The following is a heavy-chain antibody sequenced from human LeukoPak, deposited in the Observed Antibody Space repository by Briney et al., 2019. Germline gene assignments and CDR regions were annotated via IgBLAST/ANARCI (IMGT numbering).Heavy chain of an antibody. Sequence: GGSLRLSCAASEFTFTTYGMHWVRQAPGKGLEWVSSIGGTGVSTYYADSVKGRFTISRDNSKNTLYLQMNSLRAEDTAVYYCYILTGYAPYLDYWGQGTLVTVSS. CDR3: YILTGYAPYLDY. CDR2: IGGTGVST. J-gene: IGHJ4*02. V-gene: IGHV3-23*01. D-gene: IGHD3-9*01. CDR1: EFTFTTYG.